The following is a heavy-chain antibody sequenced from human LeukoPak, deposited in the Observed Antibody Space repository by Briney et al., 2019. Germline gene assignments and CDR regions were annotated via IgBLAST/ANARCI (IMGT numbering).Heavy chain of an antibody. CDR3: ARVGTYYYDNNDYFNY. CDR2: IYSSGST. J-gene: IGHJ4*02. CDR1: CGSISSYY. D-gene: IGHD3-22*01. V-gene: IGHV4-4*07. Sequence: SATLFFTCTAACGSISSYYWSWIRQPAGKGVELIGRIYSSGSTNYNPSLKSRVTISVDTSKNQSSLKLSTVTAADTAVSYCARVGTYYYDNNDYFNYWGQETLVTVSS.